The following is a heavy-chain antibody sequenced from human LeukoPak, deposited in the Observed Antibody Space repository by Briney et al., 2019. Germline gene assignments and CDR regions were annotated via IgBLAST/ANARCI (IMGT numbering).Heavy chain of an antibody. CDR1: GFTFSSYA. Sequence: GGSLRLSCAASGFTFSSYAMSWVRQAPGKGLEWVSAISGSGSSTYYADSVKGRFTISRDNSKNTLYLQMNSLRAEDTAVYYCAKDWLYSSSWYRGYFDYWGQGTLVIVSS. J-gene: IGHJ4*02. CDR3: AKDWLYSSSWYRGYFDY. V-gene: IGHV3-23*01. CDR2: ISGSGSST. D-gene: IGHD6-13*01.